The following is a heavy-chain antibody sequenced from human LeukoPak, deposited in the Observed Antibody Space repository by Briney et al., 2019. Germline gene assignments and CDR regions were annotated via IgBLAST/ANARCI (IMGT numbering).Heavy chain of an antibody. CDR1: GGSFSGYY. Sequence: SETLSLTCAVYGGSFSGYYWSWIRQPPGKGPEWIGEINHSGSTNYNPSLKSRVTISVDTSKNQFSLKLSSVTAADTAVYYCARQVSGRSSGVPGDYWGQGTLVTVSS. CDR3: ARQVSGRSSGVPGDY. D-gene: IGHD3-22*01. J-gene: IGHJ4*02. V-gene: IGHV4-34*01. CDR2: INHSGST.